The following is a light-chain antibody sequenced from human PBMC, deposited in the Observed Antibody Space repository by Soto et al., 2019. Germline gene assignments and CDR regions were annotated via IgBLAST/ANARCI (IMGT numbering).Light chain of an antibody. CDR3: CSWAGSNTFYF. CDR2: EVS. J-gene: IGLJ1*01. Sequence: QSVLTQPASVSGSPGQSITISCTGTSSDVGSYNLVSWYQQLPGKAPKPIIYEVSRRPSGVSNRFSGSKSGNTASLTISGLQAEDEADYYCCSWAGSNTFYFFGTGTKVTVL. V-gene: IGLV2-23*02. CDR1: SSDVGSYNL.